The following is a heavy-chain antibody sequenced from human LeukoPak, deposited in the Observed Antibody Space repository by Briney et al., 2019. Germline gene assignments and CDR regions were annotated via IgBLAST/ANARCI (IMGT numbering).Heavy chain of an antibody. Sequence: SETLSLTCTVSGGSISSYYWSWIRQPPGKGLEWIGYIYYGGSTNYNPSLKSRVTISVDTSKNQFSLKLSSVTAADTAVYYCARNSGSFQTYYFDYWGQGTLVTVSS. V-gene: IGHV4-59*01. CDR1: GGSISSYY. J-gene: IGHJ4*02. D-gene: IGHD1-26*01. CDR3: ARNSGSFQTYYFDY. CDR2: IYYGGST.